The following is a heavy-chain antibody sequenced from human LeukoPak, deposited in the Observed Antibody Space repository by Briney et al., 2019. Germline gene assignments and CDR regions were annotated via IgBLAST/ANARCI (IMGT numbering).Heavy chain of an antibody. J-gene: IGHJ3*01. Sequence: GASVKVSCKASGYTFTGYYIHWVRQAPGQGLECMGWINPNRGDTKYSKKFQGRVTMTRDTSISTAYMWLDRLRSDDTAVYYCARSGHVRDAFDLWGQGTMVTVSS. V-gene: IGHV1-2*02. CDR3: ARSGHVRDAFDL. CDR1: GYTFTGYY. D-gene: IGHD1-26*01. CDR2: INPNRGDT.